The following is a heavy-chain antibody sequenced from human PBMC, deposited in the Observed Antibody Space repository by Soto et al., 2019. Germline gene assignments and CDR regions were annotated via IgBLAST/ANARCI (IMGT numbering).Heavy chain of an antibody. Sequence: GGSLRLSCAASGFTFSTYAMNWVRQAPGKGLEWVSGLSGGGAFTYFADSVKGRFTISRDDSKNTLYLQMNSLRVDDTAVYYCAKSGPTNYFDYWGQGALVTVSS. CDR3: AKSGPTNYFDY. V-gene: IGHV3-23*01. J-gene: IGHJ4*02. CDR2: LSGGGAFT. CDR1: GFTFSTYA.